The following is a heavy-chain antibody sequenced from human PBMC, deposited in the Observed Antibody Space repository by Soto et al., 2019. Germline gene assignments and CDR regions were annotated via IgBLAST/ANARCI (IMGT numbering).Heavy chain of an antibody. J-gene: IGHJ6*02. CDR1: GFTFGGYW. Sequence: DVQLVESGGGLVHPGGSLRLSCAASGFTFGGYWMSWVRQAPGKGLEWVANIHQEGTEKYYVDSVKGRFTISRDNAKDSLYLQTNRLRADDTAGYYCALIAVRTLYNGLDVWGQGTTVTV. D-gene: IGHD3-10*02. CDR2: IHQEGTEK. V-gene: IGHV3-7*01. CDR3: ALIAVRTLYNGLDV.